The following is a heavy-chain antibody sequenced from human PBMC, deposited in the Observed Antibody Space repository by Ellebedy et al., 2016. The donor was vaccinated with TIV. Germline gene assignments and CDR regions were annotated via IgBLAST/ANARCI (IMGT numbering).Heavy chain of an antibody. V-gene: IGHV1-24*01. Sequence: ASVKVSCKVSGYTLTELSMHWVRQAPGKGLEWMGGFDPEDSETIYAQKFQGRVTMTRNTSISTAYMELSSLRSEDTAVYYCARGREAVAGIYGMDVWGQGTTVTVSS. J-gene: IGHJ6*02. CDR3: ARGREAVAGIYGMDV. CDR1: GYTLTELS. D-gene: IGHD6-19*01. CDR2: FDPEDSET.